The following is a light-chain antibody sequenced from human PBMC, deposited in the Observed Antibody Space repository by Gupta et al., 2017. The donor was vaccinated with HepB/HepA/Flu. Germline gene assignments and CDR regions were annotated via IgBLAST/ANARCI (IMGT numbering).Light chain of an antibody. CDR2: DAS. CDR1: QSVSSNNY. CDR3: QHDCSSWT. J-gene: IGKJ1*01. Sequence: EIVLTQSPATLSLSPGERATLSCGASQSVSSNNYLAWYQQKPGLAPRLLIYDASGRATGIPDRFSGSGSGTDFTLTISRREPEDFAVYYWQHDCSSWTFGQGTKVEIK. V-gene: IGKV3D-20*01.